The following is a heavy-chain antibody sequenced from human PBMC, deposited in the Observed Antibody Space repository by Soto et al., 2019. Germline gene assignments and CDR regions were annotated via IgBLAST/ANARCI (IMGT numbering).Heavy chain of an antibody. J-gene: IGHJ4*02. D-gene: IGHD3-22*01. CDR1: GGTVRNYA. Sequence: QVHLVQFGAEVKKPGSSVRVSCKSSGGTVRNYAINWVRQARGQGLEWMGGIIPISGTTNYAQKFQDRVTITADESTSTAYMELSRLRSDDTAVYFCARDEGDDSSGYYDVNYWGQGTLVTVSS. CDR2: IIPISGTT. CDR3: ARDEGDDSSGYYDVNY. V-gene: IGHV1-69*01.